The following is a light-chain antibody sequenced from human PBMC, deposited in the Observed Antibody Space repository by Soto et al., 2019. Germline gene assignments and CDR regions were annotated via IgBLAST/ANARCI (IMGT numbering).Light chain of an antibody. CDR3: SSYTSSSTDG. CDR1: SSDVGGYNY. J-gene: IGLJ1*01. CDR2: DVS. Sequence: QSVLTQPASVSGSPVQSITISCTGTSSDVGGYNYVSWYQQHPGKAPKLMIYDVSNRPSGVSNRFSGSKSGNTASLTISVLQAEGEADYYCSSYTSSSTDGFGTGTKVTVL. V-gene: IGLV2-14*01.